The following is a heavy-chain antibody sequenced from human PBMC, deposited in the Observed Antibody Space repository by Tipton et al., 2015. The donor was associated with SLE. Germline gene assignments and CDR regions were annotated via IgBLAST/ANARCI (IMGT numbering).Heavy chain of an antibody. Sequence: LRLSCTVSGGSISSHYWSWIRQPPGKGLEWIGYIYYSGSTNYNPSLKSRVTISVDTSKNQFSLKLNSVTAADTAVYYCARGNFLTGYWMDVWGKGTTVTVSS. J-gene: IGHJ6*04. CDR2: IYYSGST. CDR3: ARGNFLTGYWMDV. V-gene: IGHV4-59*11. CDR1: GGSISSHY. D-gene: IGHD3-9*01.